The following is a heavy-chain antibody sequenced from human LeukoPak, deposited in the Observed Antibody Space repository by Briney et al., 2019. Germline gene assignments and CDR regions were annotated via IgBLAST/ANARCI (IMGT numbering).Heavy chain of an antibody. V-gene: IGHV3-30-3*01. CDR2: ISYDGSNK. Sequence: GGSLRHSCAASGFTFSSYAMHWVRQAPGKGLEWVAVISYDGSNKYYADSVKGRFTISRDNSKNTLYLQMNSLRAEDTAVYYCARAHLDYYDSSGYYGDYWGQGTLVTVSS. J-gene: IGHJ4*02. CDR3: ARAHLDYYDSSGYYGDY. CDR1: GFTFSSYA. D-gene: IGHD3-22*01.